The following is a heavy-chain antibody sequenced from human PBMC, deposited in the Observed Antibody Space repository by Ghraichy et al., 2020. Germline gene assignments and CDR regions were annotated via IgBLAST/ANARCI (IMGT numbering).Heavy chain of an antibody. Sequence: GGSLRLSCAASGFTLSNAWMSWVRQAPGKGLEWVGRIKSKTDGGKKDDAAPGKGRFTNSRDDSKYTLYLQMNSLETEDNVVYYCTTDYGGYFDYWGQGTLVTVSS. CDR2: IKSKTDGGKK. V-gene: IGHV3-15*01. J-gene: IGHJ4*02. CDR1: GFTLSNAW. D-gene: IGHD4-23*01. CDR3: TTDYGGYFDY.